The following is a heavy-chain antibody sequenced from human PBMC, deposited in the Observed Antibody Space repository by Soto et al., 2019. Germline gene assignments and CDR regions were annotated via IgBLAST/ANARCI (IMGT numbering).Heavy chain of an antibody. CDR1: GYIFPKYG. Sequence: QVQVVQSGPELKKPGASVKVSCKAPGYIFPKYGIGWVRQAPGHGLEWMGLINAYNGDRKVAQKFQDRVSMTTDTATDKAYMELKSLRSGDTAVYYCARLQLGGDRMLNWFDPWGQGTLVTVSS. CDR3: ARLQLGGDRMLNWFDP. V-gene: IGHV1-18*01. D-gene: IGHD2-21*02. J-gene: IGHJ5*02. CDR2: INAYNGDR.